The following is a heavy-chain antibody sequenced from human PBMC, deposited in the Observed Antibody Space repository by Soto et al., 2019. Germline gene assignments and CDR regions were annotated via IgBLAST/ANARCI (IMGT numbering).Heavy chain of an antibody. CDR2: NSAYNGNT. CDR1: CYTVTSYG. D-gene: IGHD6-19*01. CDR3: ARDPPGYSSGGFDY. J-gene: IGHJ4*02. V-gene: IGHV1-18*04. Sequence: ASVKVSCKASCYTVTSYGISWVRQAPGQGLEWMGWNSAYNGNTNYAQKLQGRVTMTTDTSTSTDYMELRSLRSDDTAVYYCARDPPGYSSGGFDYWAREPWSPSPQ.